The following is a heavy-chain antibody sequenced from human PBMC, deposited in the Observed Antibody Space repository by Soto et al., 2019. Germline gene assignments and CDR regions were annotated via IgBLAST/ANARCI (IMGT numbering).Heavy chain of an antibody. Sequence: ASVKVSCKASGYTFTSYGISWVRQAPGQGLEWMGWISAYNGNTNYAQKLQGRVTMTTDTSTSTAYMELRSLRSDDTAVYCCAGSSSSTSFLDYWGQGTLVTVSS. CDR3: AGSSSSTSFLDY. D-gene: IGHD6-6*01. V-gene: IGHV1-18*01. CDR1: GYTFTSYG. J-gene: IGHJ4*02. CDR2: ISAYNGNT.